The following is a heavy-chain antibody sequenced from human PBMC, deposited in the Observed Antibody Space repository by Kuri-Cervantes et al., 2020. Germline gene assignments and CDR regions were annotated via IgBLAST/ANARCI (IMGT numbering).Heavy chain of an antibody. Sequence: GGSRRLSCAASGFTFSSYAMHWVRQAPGKGLEWVAVISYDGSNKYYADSVKGRFTISRDNSKNTLYLQMNSPRAEDTAVYYCARGGGYDFWSGYYNWGQGTLVTVSS. D-gene: IGHD3-3*01. CDR1: GFTFSSYA. V-gene: IGHV3-30*04. CDR3: ARGGGYDFWSGYYN. CDR2: ISYDGSNK. J-gene: IGHJ4*02.